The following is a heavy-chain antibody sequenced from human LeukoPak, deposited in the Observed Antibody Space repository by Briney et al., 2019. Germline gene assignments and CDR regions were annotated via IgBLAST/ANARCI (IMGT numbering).Heavy chain of an antibody. Sequence: PGGSLRLSCTASGFTLSSYKMKWVRQAPGKGLEWVSYITSSGTNMYYADSVKGRFTISRDNAKNSLYLQMNSLRAADTGVYYCARDYYASGSYNSWASDIWGQGTMVTVS. V-gene: IGHV3-48*03. CDR2: ITSSGTNM. D-gene: IGHD3-10*01. CDR3: ARDYYASGSYNSWASDI. CDR1: GFTLSSYK. J-gene: IGHJ3*02.